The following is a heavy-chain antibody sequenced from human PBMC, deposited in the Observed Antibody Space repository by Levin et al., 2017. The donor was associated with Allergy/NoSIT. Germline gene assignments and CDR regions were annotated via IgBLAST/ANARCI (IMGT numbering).Heavy chain of an antibody. CDR3: ARMQLNYYDSSGYTATFDI. Sequence: GGSLRLSCAASGFTFSSYSMNWVRQAPGKGLEWVSSISSSSSYIYYADSVKGRFTISRDNAKNSLYLQMNSLRAEDTAVYYCARMQLNYYDSSGYTATFDIWGQGTMVTVSS. V-gene: IGHV3-21*01. J-gene: IGHJ3*02. CDR1: GFTFSSYS. D-gene: IGHD3-22*01. CDR2: ISSSSSYI.